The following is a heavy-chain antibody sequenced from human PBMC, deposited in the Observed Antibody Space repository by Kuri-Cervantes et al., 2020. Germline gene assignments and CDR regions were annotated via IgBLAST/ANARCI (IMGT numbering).Heavy chain of an antibody. CDR3: ARGGLVDTAMVHSPVVDY. Sequence: GSLRLSCTVSGGSFSGHYWTWLRQTPGKAPEWIGEINHSGGTNYSPSLRGRVTISLDTPKSQFYLRLRSVTAADTAVYYCARGGLVDTAMVHSPVVDYWGQGTLVTVSS. CDR1: GGSFSGHY. D-gene: IGHD5-18*01. CDR2: INHSGGT. J-gene: IGHJ4*02. V-gene: IGHV4-34*01.